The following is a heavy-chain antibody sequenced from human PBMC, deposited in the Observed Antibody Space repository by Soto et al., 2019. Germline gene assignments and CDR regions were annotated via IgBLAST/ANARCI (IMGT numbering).Heavy chain of an antibody. CDR2: MNPNSGNT. CDR3: ARGPGSWYYYYMDV. J-gene: IGHJ6*03. V-gene: IGHV1-8*01. Sequence: QVRLVQSGAEVKKPGASVKVSCKASGYTFTSYDINWVRQATGQGLEWMGWMNPNSGNTGYAQKFQGRVTMTRNTSISTAYMELSSLRSEATAVYYCARGPGSWYYYYMDVWGKGTTVNVSS. D-gene: IGHD6-13*01. CDR1: GYTFTSYD.